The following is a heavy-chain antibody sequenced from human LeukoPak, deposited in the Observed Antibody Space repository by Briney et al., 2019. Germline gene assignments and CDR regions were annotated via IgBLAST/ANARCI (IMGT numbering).Heavy chain of an antibody. V-gene: IGHV4-59*01. CDR3: AREGVGRSIAAADGFDP. J-gene: IGHJ5*02. CDR1: GGSISSYY. CDR2: IYYSGST. D-gene: IGHD6-13*01. Sequence: PSETLSLTCTVSGGSISSYYWSWIRQPPGKGLEWIGYIYYSGSTNYNPSLKSRVTISVDTSKNQFSLKLSSVTAADTAVYYCAREGVGRSIAAADGFDPWGQGTLVTVSS.